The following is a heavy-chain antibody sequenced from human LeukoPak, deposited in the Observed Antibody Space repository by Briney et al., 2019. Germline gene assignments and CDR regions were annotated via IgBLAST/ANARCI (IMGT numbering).Heavy chain of an antibody. CDR1: GGSISSGDYY. D-gene: IGHD5-24*01. J-gene: IGHJ4*02. CDR3: ARVGDGYTIVFDY. V-gene: IGHV4-30-4*08. Sequence: PSQTLSLTCTVSGGSISSGDYYWSWIRQPPGKGLEWSGYIYYSGSTYYNPSLKSRVTISVDTSKNQFSLKLSSVTAADTAVYYRARVGDGYTIVFDYWGQGTLVTVSS. CDR2: IYYSGST.